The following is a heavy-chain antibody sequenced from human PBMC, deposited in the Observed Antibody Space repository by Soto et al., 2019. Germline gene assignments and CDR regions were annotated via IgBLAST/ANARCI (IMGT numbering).Heavy chain of an antibody. CDR1: GYTFTGHY. V-gene: IGHV1-2*02. CDR2: IGPESGAT. CDR3: GRGRSGQIVVFY. Sequence: ASVKCSCNASGYTFTGHYIHWVRQAPEQGPEWMGEIGPESGATRYAEKFQGRVTMTLDTSITTVYMELKNLSPDDTAVYYCGRGRSGQIVVFYWGQGTPVTVSS. J-gene: IGHJ4*02. D-gene: IGHD1-26*01.